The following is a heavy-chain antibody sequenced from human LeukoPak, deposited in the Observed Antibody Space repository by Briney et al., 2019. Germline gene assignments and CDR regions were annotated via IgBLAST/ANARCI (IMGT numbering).Heavy chain of an antibody. D-gene: IGHD2-2*01. CDR3: ATYCSSTSCYLHYFDY. J-gene: IGHJ4*02. V-gene: IGHV1-69*01. Sequence: SVKVSCKASGGTFSSYAISWVRQAPGQGLEWMGGIIPIFGTANYAQKFRGRVTITADESTSTAYMELSSLRSEDTAVYYCATYCSSTSCYLHYFDYWGEGTLVTVSS. CDR2: IIPIFGTA. CDR1: GGTFSSYA.